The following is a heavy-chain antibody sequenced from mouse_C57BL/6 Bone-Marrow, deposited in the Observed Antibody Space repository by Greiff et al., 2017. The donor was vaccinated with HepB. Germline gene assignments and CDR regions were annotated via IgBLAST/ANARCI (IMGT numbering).Heavy chain of an antibody. Sequence: EAGGGLVQPKGSLKLSCAASGFTFNTYAMHWVRQAPGKGLEWVARIRSNSSNYATYYADSVKDRFTISRDDSQSMLYLQMNNLKTEDTAMYYCVREGVLRAWFAYWGQGTLVTVSA. CDR3: VREGVLRAWFAY. CDR1: GFTFNTYA. CDR2: IRSNSSNYAT. D-gene: IGHD1-1*01. V-gene: IGHV10-3*01. J-gene: IGHJ3*01.